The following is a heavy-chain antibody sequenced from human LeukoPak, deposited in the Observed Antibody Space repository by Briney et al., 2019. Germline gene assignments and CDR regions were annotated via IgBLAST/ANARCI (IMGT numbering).Heavy chain of an antibody. V-gene: IGHV1-46*01. CDR1: GYTFTTYY. D-gene: IGHD5-24*01. CDR2: INLMGGST. J-gene: IGHJ4*02. Sequence: ASVKVSCKASGYTFTTYYMHWVGQAPGKGFDGMGTINLMGGSTSYAQKFQGRVTMTRDTSTSTVYMELSSLRSEDTAVYYCARDQFGVSDGYNRGGSDYWGQGTLVTVSS. CDR3: ARDQFGVSDGYNRGGSDY.